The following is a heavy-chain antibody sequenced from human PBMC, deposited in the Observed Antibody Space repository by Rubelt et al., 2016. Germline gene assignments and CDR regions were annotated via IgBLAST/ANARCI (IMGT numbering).Heavy chain of an antibody. J-gene: IGHJ4*02. D-gene: IGHD1-26*01. Sequence: EVRLVESGGGLEQPGGSLRLSCVASGFTFRIYSMNWVRQAPGKGLEWVSYIRVNDGVTYYADSVKGRFAISTDKAKNSLYLRMDSLKDEETAVYYCARDRQWALDYWGQGTLVTVSS. CDR2: IRVNDGVT. V-gene: IGHV3-48*02. CDR1: GFTFRIYS. CDR3: ARDRQWALDY.